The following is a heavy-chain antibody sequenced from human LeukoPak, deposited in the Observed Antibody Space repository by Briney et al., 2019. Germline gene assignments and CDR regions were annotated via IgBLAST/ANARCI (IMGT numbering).Heavy chain of an antibody. CDR2: IYYSGST. CDR1: GGSVSSGSYY. V-gene: IGHV4-61*01. J-gene: IGHJ4*02. CDR3: ARGAVAGRPIDY. Sequence: SETLSLTCTVSGGSVSSGSYYWSWIRQPPGKGLEWIGYIYYSGSTNYNPSLKSRVTISVDTSKNQFSLKLGSVTAADTAVYYCARGAVAGRPIDYWGQGTLVTVSS. D-gene: IGHD6-19*01.